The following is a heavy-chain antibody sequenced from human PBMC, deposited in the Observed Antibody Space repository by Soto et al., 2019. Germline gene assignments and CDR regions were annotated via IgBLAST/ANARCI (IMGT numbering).Heavy chain of an antibody. D-gene: IGHD3-9*01. CDR3: ARDDTCALDI. J-gene: IGHJ3*02. V-gene: IGHV3-30-3*01. CDR2: ISYDGSNK. Sequence: QVQLVESGGGVVQPGRSLRLSCAASGFTFSSYAMHWVRQAPGKGLEWVAVISYDGSNKYYADSVKGRFTIYRDNSKNTLYLQMNSLRAEDTAVYYCARDDTCALDIWGRGTMVTVSS. CDR1: GFTFSSYA.